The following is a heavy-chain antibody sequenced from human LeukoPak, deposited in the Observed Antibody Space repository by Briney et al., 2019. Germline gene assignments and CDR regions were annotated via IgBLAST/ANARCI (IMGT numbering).Heavy chain of an antibody. V-gene: IGHV3-23*01. J-gene: IGHJ3*02. CDR1: GFTFSSYG. Sequence: GGSLRLSCAASGFTFSSYGMSWVRQAPGKGLEWVSAISGSGGSTYYADSVKGRFTISRDNSKNTLYLQMNSLRAEDTAVYYCAKDEDDYGDPGAFDIWGQGTMVTVSS. D-gene: IGHD4-17*01. CDR2: ISGSGGST. CDR3: AKDEDDYGDPGAFDI.